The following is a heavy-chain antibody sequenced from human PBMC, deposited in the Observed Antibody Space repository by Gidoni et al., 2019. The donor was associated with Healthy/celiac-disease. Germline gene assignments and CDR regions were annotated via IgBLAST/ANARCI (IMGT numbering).Heavy chain of an antibody. Sequence: QVQLVESGGGVVQPGRSRRLSCAASGFTFRRHGMHWVRQAPGKGLEWVAFIRYDGSNKYYADSVKGRFTISRDNSKNTLYLQMNSLRAEDTAVYYCAKDGGDYPNNYYYYYGMDVWGQGTTVTVSS. CDR1: GFTFRRHG. CDR2: IRYDGSNK. J-gene: IGHJ6*02. CDR3: AKDGGDYPNNYYYYYGMDV. D-gene: IGHD4-17*01. V-gene: IGHV3-30*02.